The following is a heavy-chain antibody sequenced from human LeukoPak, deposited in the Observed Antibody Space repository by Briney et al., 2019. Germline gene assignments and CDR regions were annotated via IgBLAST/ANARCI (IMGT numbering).Heavy chain of an antibody. J-gene: IGHJ4*02. CDR1: GFTFSSSA. V-gene: IGHV3-23*01. Sequence: GGSLRLSCAASGFTFSSSAMSWVRQVPGKGLEWVSGISASGGSTYYADSVRGRFTISRDNSKNTLYVQMNSLRDEDTAVYYCTKEASQSYGRTWGQGTLVTDSS. D-gene: IGHD4-23*01. CDR2: ISASGGST. CDR3: TKEASQSYGRT.